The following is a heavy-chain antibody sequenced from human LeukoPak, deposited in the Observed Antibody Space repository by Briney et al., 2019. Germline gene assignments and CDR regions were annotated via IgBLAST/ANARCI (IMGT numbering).Heavy chain of an antibody. D-gene: IGHD2-15*01. CDR3: ARNFPGVGCSGGSCYDY. V-gene: IGHV4-39*07. J-gene: IGHJ4*02. Sequence: SETLSLTCTVSGGSINSDSYYWGWIRQPPGKGLEWIGTIYYSGTTYYNTSLKSRVTISIDTSKNQFSLKLSSVTAADTAVYYCARNFPGVGCSGGSCYDYWGQGTLVTVSS. CDR1: GGSINSDSYY. CDR2: IYYSGTT.